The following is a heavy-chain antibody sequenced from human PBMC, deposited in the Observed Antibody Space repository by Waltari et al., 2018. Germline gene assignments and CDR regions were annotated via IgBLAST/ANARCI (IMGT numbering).Heavy chain of an antibody. CDR2: IYSGGST. J-gene: IGHJ6*02. CDR3: ARDLTAVGSYYYYGMDV. CDR1: GFTVSSNY. V-gene: IGHV3-66*02. D-gene: IGHD6-19*01. Sequence: VQLVESGGGLVQPGGSLRLSCAASGFTVSSNYMSWVRQAPGKGLEWVSVIYSGGSTYYADSVKGRFTISRDNSKNTLYLQMNSLRAEDTAVYYCARDLTAVGSYYYYGMDVWGQGTTVTVSS.